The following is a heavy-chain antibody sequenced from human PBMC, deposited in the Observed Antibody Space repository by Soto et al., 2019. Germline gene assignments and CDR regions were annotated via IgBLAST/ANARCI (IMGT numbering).Heavy chain of an antibody. CDR1: GGTFSSYS. Sequence: QVQLVQSGTEVQKSGSSVKVSCKASGGTFSSYSISWMRQAPGQGLEWMGRIIPILGIANYAQKFQGRVTITADKSTSTAYMELSSLRSEDMAIYYCARDKAVTGDFDYWGQGTLVTVSS. CDR3: ARDKAVTGDFDY. D-gene: IGHD4-17*01. CDR2: IIPILGIA. J-gene: IGHJ4*02. V-gene: IGHV1-69*08.